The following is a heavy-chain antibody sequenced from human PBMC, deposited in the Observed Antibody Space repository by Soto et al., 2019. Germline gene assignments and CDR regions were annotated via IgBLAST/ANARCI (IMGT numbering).Heavy chain of an antibody. CDR2: IYYDGST. D-gene: IGHD6-25*01. CDR1: GGSISTYY. V-gene: IGHV4-59*01. CDR3: ARDQLSSGLYVWFDP. Sequence: HVQLQESGPGLVKPSETLSLTCTVSGGSISTYYWSWIRQPPGKGLEWIGYIYYDGSTSYNPSLRSRVTIXXDXSXXQFSLILSSVTSADTAVYYCARDQLSSGLYVWFDPWGQGTLVTVSS. J-gene: IGHJ5*02.